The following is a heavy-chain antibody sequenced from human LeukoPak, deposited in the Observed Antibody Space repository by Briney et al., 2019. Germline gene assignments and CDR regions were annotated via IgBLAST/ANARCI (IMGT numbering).Heavy chain of an antibody. J-gene: IGHJ4*02. Sequence: NPSETLSLTCTVSGFSISSGAFFWSWIRQHPGKGLEWIGYIYYNGSTYYNPSLNSRVTISVDTSKNQFSLKLSSVTAADTAVYYCAREERYYADWGQGTLVTVSS. V-gene: IGHV4-31*03. CDR1: GFSISSGAFF. CDR3: AREERYYAD. CDR2: IYYNGST.